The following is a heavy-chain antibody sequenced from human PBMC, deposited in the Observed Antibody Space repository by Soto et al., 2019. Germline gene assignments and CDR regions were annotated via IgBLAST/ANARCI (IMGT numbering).Heavy chain of an antibody. V-gene: IGHV6-1*01. CDR2: TYYRSTRWYN. D-gene: IGHD1-7*01. CDR1: WGRVFRIRAA. J-gene: IGHJ6*03. Sequence: SSSLSVTGGISWGRVFRIRAAGEWFKQSPSRGLEWLGRTYYRSTRWYNDYAVSVKSRITVNPDTSKNQFSLHLNSVTPEDTAVYYCAGTTSLQWYYMDVWDKGTTVTVSS. CDR3: AGTTSLQWYYMDV.